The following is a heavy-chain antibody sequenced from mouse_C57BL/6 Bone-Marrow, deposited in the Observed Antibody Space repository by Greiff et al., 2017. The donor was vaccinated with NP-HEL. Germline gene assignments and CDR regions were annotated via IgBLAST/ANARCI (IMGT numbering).Heavy chain of an antibody. J-gene: IGHJ2*01. Sequence: EVQGVESGGGLVQPKGSLKLSCAASGFSFNTYAMNWVRQAPGKGLEWVARIRSKSNNYATYYADSVKDRFTISRDDSESMLYLQMNNLKTEDTAMYYCVRQLRLRGYFDYWGQGTTLTVSS. CDR3: VRQLRLRGYFDY. CDR2: IRSKSNNYAT. D-gene: IGHD3-2*02. V-gene: IGHV10-1*01. CDR1: GFSFNTYA.